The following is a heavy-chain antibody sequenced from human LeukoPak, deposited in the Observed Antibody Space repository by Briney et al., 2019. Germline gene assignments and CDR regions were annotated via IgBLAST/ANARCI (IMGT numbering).Heavy chain of an antibody. V-gene: IGHV3-74*01. CDR3: ADDIAAAGRGAFDI. D-gene: IGHD6-13*01. Sequence: GGSLRLSCAASGFTFSSYWMHWVRQAPGKGLVWVSRINSDGSSTSYADSVKGRFTISRDNAKNTLYLQMNSLRAEDTAVYYCADDIAAAGRGAFDIWGQGTMVTVSS. CDR2: INSDGSST. J-gene: IGHJ3*02. CDR1: GFTFSSYW.